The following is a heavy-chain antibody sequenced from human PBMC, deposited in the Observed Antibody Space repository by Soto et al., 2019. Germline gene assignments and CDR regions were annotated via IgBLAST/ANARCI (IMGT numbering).Heavy chain of an antibody. CDR1: GYGFTTYG. CDR3: AGGRYGDY. CDR2: ISDHNGNT. J-gene: IGHJ4*02. D-gene: IGHD1-1*01. V-gene: IGHV1-18*01. Sequence: QVHLVQSGAEVKKPGASVKVSCKGSGYGFTTYGITWVRQAPGQGLEWMAWISDHNGNTDYAQSLQGRVTVTRDTPTSTAYMELRSLSSDDTAVYYCAGGRYGDYWGQGALVTVSS.